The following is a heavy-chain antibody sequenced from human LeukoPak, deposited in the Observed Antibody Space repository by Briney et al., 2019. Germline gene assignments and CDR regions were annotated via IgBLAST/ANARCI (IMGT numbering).Heavy chain of an antibody. V-gene: IGHV3-64D*09. CDR1: GFTISIHH. Sequence: GGSLRLSCSASGFTISIHHMHWVRQAPGKGLEYVSTIFANGHVTSYAASVRGRFTTSRDDSKNTVYLQMSSLRPEDTAVYYCVKSPSDGLDVWGQGATVTVSS. CDR2: IFANGHVT. J-gene: IGHJ6*02. CDR3: VKSPSDGLDV.